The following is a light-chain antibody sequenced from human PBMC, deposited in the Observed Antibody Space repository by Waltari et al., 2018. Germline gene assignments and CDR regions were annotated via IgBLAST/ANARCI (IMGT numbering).Light chain of an antibody. CDR3: QQYGSS. V-gene: IGKV3-20*01. Sequence: EIVLTQSPGTLSLSLGERATLSCRASQSVSSSYLAWYQQKLGQAPRLLIYGASSRSTGIPDRCSGSGSGTDFTLTISRLEPEDFAVYYCQQYGSSFGQGTKLEIK. CDR1: QSVSSSY. J-gene: IGKJ2*01. CDR2: GAS.